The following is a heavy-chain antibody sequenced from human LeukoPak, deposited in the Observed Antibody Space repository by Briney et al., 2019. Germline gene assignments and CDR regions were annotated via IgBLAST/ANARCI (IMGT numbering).Heavy chain of an antibody. J-gene: IGHJ4*02. CDR2: INPNSDDT. CDR3: AREEQYNNFFDY. D-gene: IGHD1/OR15-1a*01. V-gene: IGHV1-2*02. CDR1: GYTLTDYY. Sequence: ASVKVSCKASGYTLTDYYIHWVRQAPGQGLEWMGWINPNSDDTTYAQKFQGRVTMTRDTSISSAYMDLSRLNSDDTAVYFCAREEQYNNFFDYWGPGTLVTVSS.